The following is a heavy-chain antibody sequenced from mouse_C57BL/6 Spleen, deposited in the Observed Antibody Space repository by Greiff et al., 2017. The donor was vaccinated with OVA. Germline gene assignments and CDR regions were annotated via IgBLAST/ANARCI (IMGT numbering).Heavy chain of an antibody. CDR2: ISDGGIYT. CDR1: GFTFSSYA. Sequence: EVHLVESGGGLVKPGGSLKLSCAASGFTFSSYAMSWVRQTPDTMLAWVATISDGGIYTYYPDNVKSRFTIPIDHAKNHLYRKMSHLKSEDTAMYYCARGGYYGYDGLAYWGQGTLVTVSA. CDR3: ARGGYYGYDGLAY. J-gene: IGHJ3*01. D-gene: IGHD2-2*01. V-gene: IGHV5-4*01.